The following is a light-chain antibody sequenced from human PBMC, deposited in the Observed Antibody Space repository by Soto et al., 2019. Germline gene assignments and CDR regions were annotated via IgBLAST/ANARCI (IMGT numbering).Light chain of an antibody. Sequence: DIQMTQPSSSLSASVGDRVTITCRASQSITNYLNWYQQKVGKAPQLLIYAASTLQSGVPSRFSGIGSGTDFTLTINNLQPEDFATYYCQQSYSRPLTFGGGTKVE. CDR1: QSITNY. CDR2: AAS. V-gene: IGKV1-39*01. CDR3: QQSYSRPLT. J-gene: IGKJ4*01.